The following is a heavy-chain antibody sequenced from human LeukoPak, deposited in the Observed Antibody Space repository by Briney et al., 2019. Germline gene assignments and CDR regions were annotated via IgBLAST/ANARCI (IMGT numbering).Heavy chain of an antibody. Sequence: SETLSLTCALYGGSFSGYYWSWIRQPPGKGLEWIGEINHSGSTNYNPSLKSRVTISVDTSKNQFSLKLSSVTAADTAVYYCARTDEYYLFDYWGQGTLVTVSS. V-gene: IGHV4-34*01. CDR2: INHSGST. CDR1: GGSFSGYY. CDR3: ARTDEYYLFDY. J-gene: IGHJ4*02. D-gene: IGHD2/OR15-2a*01.